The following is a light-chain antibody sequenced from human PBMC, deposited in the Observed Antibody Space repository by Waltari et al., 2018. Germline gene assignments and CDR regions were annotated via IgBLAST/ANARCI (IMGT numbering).Light chain of an antibody. CDR1: QNIASY. J-gene: IGKJ3*01. Sequence: DIQMTQSPSSLSASVGDRVIITCRASQNIASYLNWYQQKPGKAPKVLIYAASTLQSGVPSRFSVSGSGTDFTLTISSLQPEDFATYYCQQSYYSVTFGPGTKVDI. CDR2: AAS. CDR3: QQSYYSVT. V-gene: IGKV1-39*01.